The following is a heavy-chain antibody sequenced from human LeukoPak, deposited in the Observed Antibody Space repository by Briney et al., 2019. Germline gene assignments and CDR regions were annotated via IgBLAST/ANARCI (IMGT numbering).Heavy chain of an antibody. V-gene: IGHV3-23*01. J-gene: IGHJ4*02. Sequence: PGGSLRLSCAASGCTFSSYAMSWVRQAPGKGLEWVSAISGSGGSTYYADSVKGRFTISRDNSKNTLYLQMNSLRAEDTAVYYCAKSRHPYYYDSSGFFDYWGQGALVIVSS. CDR2: ISGSGGST. CDR3: AKSRHPYYYDSSGFFDY. CDR1: GCTFSSYA. D-gene: IGHD3-22*01.